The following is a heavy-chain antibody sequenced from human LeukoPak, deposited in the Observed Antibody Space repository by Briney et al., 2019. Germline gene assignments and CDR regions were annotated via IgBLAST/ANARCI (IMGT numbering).Heavy chain of an antibody. J-gene: IGHJ4*02. V-gene: IGHV1-2*02. CDR3: ARGSGYDWDFDY. CDR2: TNVNSGGT. CDR1: VYTFTGYY. D-gene: IGHD5-12*01. Sequence: SVKVSCKSSVYTFTGYYMHWVRQAPGQGLEGMGWTNVNSGGTNDAQKFQGKVTMNRHTSISTEYMELSRLRSDDVAVYYCARGSGYDWDFDYWGQGTLVTVSS.